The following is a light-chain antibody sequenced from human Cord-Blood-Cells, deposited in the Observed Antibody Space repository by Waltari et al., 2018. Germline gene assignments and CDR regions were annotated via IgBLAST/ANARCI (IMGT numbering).Light chain of an antibody. CDR3: QQYGSSRT. V-gene: IGKV3-20*01. CDR2: GAS. J-gene: IGKJ1*01. Sequence: EIVLTQSPGPLSLSPGERATLSCRASQSVSSSYLAWYQQKPGHAPRLLIYGASSRATGIPDRFSGSGSGTDFTLTISRLEPEDFAVYYCQQYGSSRTFGQGTKVEIK. CDR1: QSVSSSY.